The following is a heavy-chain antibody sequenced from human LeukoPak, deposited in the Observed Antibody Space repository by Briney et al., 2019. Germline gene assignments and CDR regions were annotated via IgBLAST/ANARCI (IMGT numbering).Heavy chain of an antibody. V-gene: IGHV4-30-2*01. J-gene: IGHJ4*02. D-gene: IGHD3-22*01. Sequence: PSETLSLTCAVSGGSISSGGYSWSWIRQPPGKGLEWIGYIYHSGSTYYNPSLKSRVTISVDRSKNQFPLKLSSVTAADTAVYYCARHWFTMIVVAIGRFDYWGQGTLVTVSS. CDR1: GGSISSGGYS. CDR3: ARHWFTMIVVAIGRFDY. CDR2: IYHSGST.